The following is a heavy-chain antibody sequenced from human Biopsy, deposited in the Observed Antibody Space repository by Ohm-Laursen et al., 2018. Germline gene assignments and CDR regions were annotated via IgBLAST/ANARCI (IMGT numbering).Heavy chain of an antibody. D-gene: IGHD3-3*01. J-gene: IGHJ3*01. CDR1: GGSINNFY. V-gene: IGHV4-59*01. CDR2: IYYSGNT. Sequence: SETLSLTCIVSGGSINNFYWSWIRQPPGKGLEWIGSIYYSGNTKYNPSLKSRVTISVDTFRNQFSLKLSSVTAADTAVFFCARLYRLDDYWNDDPPDAFDVWGQGTMVTVSS. CDR3: ARLYRLDDYWNDDPPDAFDV.